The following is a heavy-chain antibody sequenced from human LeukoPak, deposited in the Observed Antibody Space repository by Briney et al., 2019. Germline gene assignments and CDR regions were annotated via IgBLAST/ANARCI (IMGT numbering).Heavy chain of an antibody. CDR2: INHSGST. CDR1: GGSFSGYY. Sequence: SETLSLTCAVYGGSFSGYYWSWIRQPPGKGLEWIGEINHSGSTNYNPSLKSRATISVDTSKDQFSLKLSSVTAADTAVYYCARDDYDSSGYYRLNWGQGTLVTVSS. CDR3: ARDDYDSSGYYRLN. J-gene: IGHJ4*02. V-gene: IGHV4-34*01. D-gene: IGHD3-22*01.